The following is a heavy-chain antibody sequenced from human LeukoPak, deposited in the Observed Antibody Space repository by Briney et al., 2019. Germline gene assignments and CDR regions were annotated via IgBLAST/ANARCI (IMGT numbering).Heavy chain of an antibody. CDR1: GFTFSNYW. V-gene: IGHV3-74*01. J-gene: IGHJ6*03. CDR3: ARALYDFWSGYYIANYMDV. D-gene: IGHD3-3*01. Sequence: QPGGSLRLSCTASGFTFSNYWMHWVRQAPGKGLVWVSRINTDGSSTCYADSVKGRLTISRDNAKNTLFLQMNSLRAEDTAVYYCARALYDFWSGYYIANYMDVWGKGTPVTVSS. CDR2: INTDGSST.